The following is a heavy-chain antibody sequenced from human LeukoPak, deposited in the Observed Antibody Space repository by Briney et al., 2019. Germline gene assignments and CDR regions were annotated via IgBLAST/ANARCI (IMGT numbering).Heavy chain of an antibody. CDR3: ARRLTQYDCFDP. D-gene: IGHD2-2*01. CDR1: GDSFSSNSVT. J-gene: IGHJ5*02. CDR2: TYYRSTWYN. V-gene: IGHV6-1*01. Sequence: SQTLSLTCAISGDSFSSNSVTWNWIRQSPSRGLEWLGRTYYRSTWYNDYAVSVRGRITVDPDTSKNQFSLHLNSVTPEDTAVYYCARRLTQYDCFDPWGQGILVTVSS.